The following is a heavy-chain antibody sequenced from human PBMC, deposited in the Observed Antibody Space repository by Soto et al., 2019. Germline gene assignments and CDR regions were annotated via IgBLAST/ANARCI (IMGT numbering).Heavy chain of an antibody. CDR1: GFTFSMYW. CDR2: ISDDGSRA. J-gene: IGHJ4*02. D-gene: IGHD3-10*01. V-gene: IGHV3-74*01. CDR3: TRGPRPSSVGTGAF. Sequence: EVQLVESGGDLVQPGGSLRLSCTASGFTFSMYWMHWVRQVPGKGPEWVSRISDDGSRADYADSVKGRFTISRDNAKNTLYLEMHVLRADATAVYYCTRGPRPSSVGTGAFWGQGTPVTVSS.